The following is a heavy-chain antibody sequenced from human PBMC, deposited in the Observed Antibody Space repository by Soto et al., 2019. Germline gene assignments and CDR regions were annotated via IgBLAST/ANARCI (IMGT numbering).Heavy chain of an antibody. CDR3: ARHDCSSTSCYMIDY. Sequence: SETLSLTCTVSGGSISSSSYYWGWIRQPPGKGLEWIGSIYYSGSTYYNPSLKSRVTISVDTSKNQFSLKLSSVTAADTAVYYCARHDCSSTSCYMIDYWGQGTLVTVSS. J-gene: IGHJ4*02. CDR1: GGSISSSSYY. V-gene: IGHV4-39*01. CDR2: IYYSGST. D-gene: IGHD2-2*02.